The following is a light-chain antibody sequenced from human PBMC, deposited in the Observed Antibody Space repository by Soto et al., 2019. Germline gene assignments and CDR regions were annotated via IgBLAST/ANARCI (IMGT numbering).Light chain of an antibody. CDR1: QTVSRSA. CDR3: QQYGNSPFT. CDR2: GAS. Sequence: MTQSPGTLSLSPGERATLSCRASQTVSRSALAWYQQKPGQAPRLLIYGASNRATGIPDRFSGSGSGTDFTLTISRLEPEDFEVYYCQQYGNSPFTFGGGTKVDIK. V-gene: IGKV3-20*01. J-gene: IGKJ4*01.